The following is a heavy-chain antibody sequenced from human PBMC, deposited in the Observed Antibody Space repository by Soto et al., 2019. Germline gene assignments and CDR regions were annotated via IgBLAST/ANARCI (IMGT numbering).Heavy chain of an antibody. D-gene: IGHD3-10*01. J-gene: IGHJ5*02. CDR2: IIPMYGPA. CDR3: ASVTSMVRGVIDNWFDP. CDR1: GGTFSSYA. V-gene: IGHV1-69*01. Sequence: QVPLVQSGAEVKKPGSSVTVSCKASGGTFSSYAIHWVRQAPGQGLEWMGGIIPMYGPAKYAQRCQGRVTITADESTTTVYMELTSLTSQDTALYYCASVTSMVRGVIDNWFDPWGHGTQVTISS.